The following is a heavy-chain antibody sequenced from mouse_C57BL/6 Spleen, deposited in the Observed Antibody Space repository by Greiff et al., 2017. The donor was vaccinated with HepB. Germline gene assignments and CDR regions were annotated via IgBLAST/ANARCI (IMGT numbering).Heavy chain of an antibody. CDR2: IRNKANNHAT. V-gene: IGHV6-6*01. J-gene: IGHJ4*01. D-gene: IGHD2-3*01. CDR3: TRRDGYYAMDY. CDR1: GFTFSDAW. Sequence: EVQGVESGGGLVQPGGSMKLSCAASGFTFSDAWMDWVRQSPEKGLEWVAEIRNKANNHATYYAESVKGRFTISRDDSKSSVYLQMNSLRAEDTGIYYCTRRDGYYAMDYWCQGPSVTVPS.